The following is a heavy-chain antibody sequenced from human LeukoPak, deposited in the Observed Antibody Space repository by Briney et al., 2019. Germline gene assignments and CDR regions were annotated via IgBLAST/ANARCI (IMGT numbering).Heavy chain of an antibody. CDR2: ISASGGST. CDR1: GFTFSNYY. J-gene: IGHJ5*02. Sequence: HPGGSLRLSCAVSGFTFSNYYFNWVRQAPGEGLEWVSTISASGGSTYYSDSVKGRFTISRDNSKNTLYLQMNSLGAEDTAVYYCAKDSRYYDSSGLNWFDPWGQGTLVTVSS. CDR3: AKDSRYYDSSGLNWFDP. V-gene: IGHV3-23*01. D-gene: IGHD3-22*01.